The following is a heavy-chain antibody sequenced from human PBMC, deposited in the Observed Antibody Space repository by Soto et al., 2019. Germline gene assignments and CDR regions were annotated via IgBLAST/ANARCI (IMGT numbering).Heavy chain of an antibody. D-gene: IGHD6-13*01. J-gene: IGHJ4*02. Sequence: SETLSLTCTVSGGSISSSSYYWGWIRQPPGKGLEWIGSIYYSGSTYYNPSLKSRVTISVDTSKNQFSLKLSSVTAADTAGYYCARRRRQQLVNWGQGTLVTVSS. CDR2: IYYSGST. V-gene: IGHV4-39*01. CDR1: GGSISSSSYY. CDR3: ARRRRQQLVN.